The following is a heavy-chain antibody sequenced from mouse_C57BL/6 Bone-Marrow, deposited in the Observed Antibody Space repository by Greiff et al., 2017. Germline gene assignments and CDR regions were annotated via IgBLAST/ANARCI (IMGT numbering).Heavy chain of an antibody. CDR1: GYSITSGYY. CDR3: ARKTLGYYRNYAMDY. CDR2: ISYDGSN. Sequence: EVQLVESGPGLVKPSQSLSLTCSVTGYSITSGYYWNWIRQFPGNKLEWMGYISYDGSNNYNPSLKNRISITRDTSKNQFFLKLNSVTTEDTATYYCARKTLGYYRNYAMDYWGQGTSVTVSS. D-gene: IGHD2-14*01. V-gene: IGHV3-6*01. J-gene: IGHJ4*01.